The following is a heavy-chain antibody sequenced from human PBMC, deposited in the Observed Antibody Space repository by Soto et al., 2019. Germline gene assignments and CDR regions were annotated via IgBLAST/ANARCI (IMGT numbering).Heavy chain of an antibody. CDR3: AQFEQAALSFDY. CDR2: IYWDDDK. D-gene: IGHD2-15*01. V-gene: IGHV2-5*02. J-gene: IGHJ4*02. CDR1: GFSLSTSGVG. Sequence: SGPTMVNPTQTLTLTCTFSGFSLSTSGVGVGWIRQPPGKALEWLALIYWDDDKRYSPSLKSRLTITKDTSKNQVVLTMTNMDPVDTATYYCAQFEQAALSFDYWGQGTLVTVS.